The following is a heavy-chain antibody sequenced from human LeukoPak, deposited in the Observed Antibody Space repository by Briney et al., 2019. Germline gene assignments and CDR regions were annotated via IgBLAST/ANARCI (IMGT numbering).Heavy chain of an antibody. D-gene: IGHD3-9*01. CDR1: GDSISSYY. V-gene: IGHV4-59*01. J-gene: IGHJ3*02. CDR3: ARVGYFDWLPYAFHI. CDR2: ISSTGNT. Sequence: SETLSLTCTVSGDSISSYYWTWIRQPPGKGLEWIGYISSTGNTYYNPSLKSRVTISVDTSKNHLSLKLSSVTPADTAVYYCARVGYFDWLPYAFHIWGQGTMVTVSS.